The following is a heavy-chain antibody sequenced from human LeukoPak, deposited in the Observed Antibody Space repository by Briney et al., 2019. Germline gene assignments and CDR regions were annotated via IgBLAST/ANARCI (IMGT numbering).Heavy chain of an antibody. CDR2: SYYSGST. Sequence: SETLSLTCTVSGGSISSYYWSWIRQPPGKGLEWIGCSYYSGSTNYNPSLKSRVTISVDTSKNQFSLRLTSVTAADTATYYCARETSLTGYASGLGFNYWGQGILVTVSS. V-gene: IGHV4-59*01. CDR3: ARETSLTGYASGLGFNY. CDR1: GGSISSYY. J-gene: IGHJ4*02. D-gene: IGHD6-19*01.